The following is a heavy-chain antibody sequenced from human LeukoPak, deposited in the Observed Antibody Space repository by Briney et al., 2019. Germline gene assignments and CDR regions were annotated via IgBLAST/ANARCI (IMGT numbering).Heavy chain of an antibody. CDR2: INPSGGST. Sequence: TSVKVSCKASGYTFTSYYMHWVRQAPGQGLEWMGIINPSGGSTSYAQKFQGRVTMTRDMSTSTVYMELSSLRSEDTAVYYCARGPHRRTYDRDNWFDPWGQGTLVTVSS. CDR1: GYTFTSYY. D-gene: IGHD3-3*01. CDR3: ARGPHRRTYDRDNWFDP. V-gene: IGHV1-46*01. J-gene: IGHJ5*02.